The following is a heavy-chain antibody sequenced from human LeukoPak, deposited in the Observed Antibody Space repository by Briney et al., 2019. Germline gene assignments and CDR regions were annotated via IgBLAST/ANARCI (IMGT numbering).Heavy chain of an antibody. CDR2: ISYDGSNK. CDR3: ANKRGLSGYFVY. D-gene: IGHD3-9*01. Sequence: GGFSKHSCGASEVTSRNFGMRRVSQTQGKGLEWVAVISYDGSNKYYADSVKGRFTISRDNSKNTLYLQMNSLRAEDTAVYYCANKRGLSGYFVYWGQGTLVTVSS. J-gene: IGHJ4*02. V-gene: IGHV3-30*18. CDR1: EVTSRNFG.